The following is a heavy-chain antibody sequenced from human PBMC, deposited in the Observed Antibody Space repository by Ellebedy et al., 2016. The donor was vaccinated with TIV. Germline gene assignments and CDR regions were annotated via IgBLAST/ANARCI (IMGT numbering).Heavy chain of an antibody. D-gene: IGHD2-21*02. CDR1: GFTFSSYA. V-gene: IGHV3-23*01. J-gene: IGHJ5*02. CDR3: ALEYCGGDCYPEPNWFDP. Sequence: GRSLRLSXAASGFTFSSYAMSWVRQAPGKGLEWVSAISGSGGSTYYADSVQGRFTISRDNSKNTLYLQMNSLRAEDTAVYYCALEYCGGDCYPEPNWFDPWGQGTLVTVSS. CDR2: ISGSGGST.